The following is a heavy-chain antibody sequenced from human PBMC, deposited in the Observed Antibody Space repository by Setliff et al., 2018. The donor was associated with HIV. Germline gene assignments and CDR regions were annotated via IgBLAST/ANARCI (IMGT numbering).Heavy chain of an antibody. CDR3: ARGIRMLLDSNRGVYTHDAFDL. J-gene: IGHJ3*01. D-gene: IGHD3-10*01. CDR1: GYSISTSSW. CDR2: IYHGGSV. Sequence: PSETLSLTCTVSGYSISTSSWWGWVRQSPGRGLQWIGSIYHGGSVYYNPSLQSRVTISLDRSKNQFSLNMISVTAAGSAIYFCARGIRMLLDSNRGVYTHDAFDLWGQGTTVTV. V-gene: IGHV4-38-2*02.